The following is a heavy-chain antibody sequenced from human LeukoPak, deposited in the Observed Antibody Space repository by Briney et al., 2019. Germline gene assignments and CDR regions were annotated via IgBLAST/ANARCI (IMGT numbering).Heavy chain of an antibody. D-gene: IGHD3-16*02. J-gene: IGHJ4*02. Sequence: KASETLSLTCTVSGGSISSSSYYWGWIRQPPGKGLEWIGTIYFTGSAYYNPSLKSRVTISVDTSKNQFSLKLSSVTAADTAVYYCARHGRRISFGGVIGPFDYWGQGTLVTVSS. V-gene: IGHV4-39*01. CDR3: ARHGRRISFGGVIGPFDY. CDR1: GGSISSSSYY. CDR2: IYFTGSA.